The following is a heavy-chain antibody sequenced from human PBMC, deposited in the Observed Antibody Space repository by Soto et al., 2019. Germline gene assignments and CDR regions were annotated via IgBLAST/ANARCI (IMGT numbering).Heavy chain of an antibody. CDR2: IIPIFGTA. CDR3: TRAPYSSSPGNYFQH. D-gene: IGHD6-13*01. CDR1: GGTLSSHA. Sequence: VASVKVSCKASGGTLSSHAISWARQAPRHGLEWMGGIIPIFGTANYAQKFQGRVTVTKDTSASTAFMELSSLRSEDTAVYYCTRAPYSSSPGNYFQHWGQGTVVTVSS. J-gene: IGHJ1*01. V-gene: IGHV1-69*05.